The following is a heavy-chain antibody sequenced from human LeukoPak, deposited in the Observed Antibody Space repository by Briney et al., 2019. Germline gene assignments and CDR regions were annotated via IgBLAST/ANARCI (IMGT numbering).Heavy chain of an antibody. V-gene: IGHV4-30-2*01. D-gene: IGHD5-12*01. J-gene: IGHJ3*02. CDR2: INHSGST. CDR3: ARRAWWLDDAFDI. Sequence: PSQTLSLTCTVSGGSISRGGYYWSWIRQPPGKGLEWIGEINHSGSTNYNPSLKSRVTISVDTSKNQFSLKLSSVTAADTAVYYCARRAWWLDDAFDIWGQGTMVTVSS. CDR1: GGSISRGGYY.